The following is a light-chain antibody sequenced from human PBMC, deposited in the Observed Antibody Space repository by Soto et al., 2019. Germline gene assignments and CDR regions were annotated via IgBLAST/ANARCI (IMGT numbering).Light chain of an antibody. J-gene: IGKJ1*01. CDR3: QQRTNWLWT. Sequence: DIQMTQSPSTLSASVGDRVTITCRASQSISSWLAWYQQKPGKAPKLLIYDASSLESGVPSRFSGSGSGTEFTLTISSLQPEDFAVYYCQQRTNWLWTFGPGTKVDIK. CDR1: QSISSW. V-gene: IGKV1-5*01. CDR2: DAS.